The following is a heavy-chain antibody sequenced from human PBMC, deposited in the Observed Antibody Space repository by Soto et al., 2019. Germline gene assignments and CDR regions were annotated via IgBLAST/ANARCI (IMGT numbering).Heavy chain of an antibody. CDR3: ARSRYTSGWWTPPFDY. D-gene: IGHD6-19*01. Sequence: SETLSLTCAVSGGSISSYYWSWIRQPPGKGLEWIGYIYYSGSTNYNPSLKSRVTISVDTSKYQFSLKLTSVTAADTAVYYCARSRYTSGWWTPPFDYWGQGTLVTVSS. J-gene: IGHJ4*02. V-gene: IGHV4-59*01. CDR2: IYYSGST. CDR1: GGSISSYY.